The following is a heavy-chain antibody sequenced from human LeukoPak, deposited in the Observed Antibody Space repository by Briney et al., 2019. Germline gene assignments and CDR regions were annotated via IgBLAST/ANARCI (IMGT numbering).Heavy chain of an antibody. D-gene: IGHD3-22*01. CDR1: GYFISSGYY. V-gene: IGHV4-38-2*02. CDR3: ARQLYDSSGYSDY. J-gene: IGHJ4*02. Sequence: SETLSLTCTVSGYFISSGYYWVWIRQSPGKGLEWIGSIYHSGSIYYNPSLKSRVTISIDTSKNQFSLKLSSVTAADTAVYYCARQLYDSSGYSDYWGQGTLVTVSS. CDR2: IYHSGSI.